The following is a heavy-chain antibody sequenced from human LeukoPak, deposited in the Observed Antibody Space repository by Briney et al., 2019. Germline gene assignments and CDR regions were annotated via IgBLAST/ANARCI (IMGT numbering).Heavy chain of an antibody. D-gene: IGHD2-15*01. CDR1: GGSINNYY. CDR3: ARGRYCSADICSGGDAFDI. V-gene: IGHV4-4*07. Sequence: SETLSLTCTVSGGSINNYYWSLIRQPAGKGLEWIGRIYTRGSTNYNPSLKSRVTMSVDTSKNQFSLKLSSVTAADTAVYYCARGRYCSADICSGGDAFDIWGQGTMVSVSS. J-gene: IGHJ3*02. CDR2: IYTRGST.